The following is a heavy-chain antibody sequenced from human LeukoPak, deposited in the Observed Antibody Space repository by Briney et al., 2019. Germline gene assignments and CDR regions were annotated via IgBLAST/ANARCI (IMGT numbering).Heavy chain of an antibody. CDR3: ARHSGSGYYFYFYTMDV. Sequence: SETLSLTCSVSGASISSSTYYWGWIRQPPGKGLEWIGCIYETGSTYYKSSLKSRVTISVDTSKNQFSLKLSSVTAADTAVYYCARHSGSGYYFYFYTMDVWGQGATVTVSS. D-gene: IGHD2-15*01. V-gene: IGHV4-39*01. J-gene: IGHJ6*01. CDR1: GASISSSTYY. CDR2: IYETGST.